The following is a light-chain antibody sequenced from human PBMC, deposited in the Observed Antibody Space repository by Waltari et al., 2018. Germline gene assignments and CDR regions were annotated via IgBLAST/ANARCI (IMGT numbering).Light chain of an antibody. V-gene: IGLV1-47*01. CDR3: AAWDDSLSGWV. CDR1: STNIGVHY. CDR2: RNN. Sequence: QSVLTQLPSASWTPGQGATISCSGRSTNIGVHYVYWYQQYPRPSPKLLIQRNNQLPSRVPDRFSGSKSGTSAFLVISGLRSEDEADYHCAAWDDSLSGWVFGGGTKVTVL. J-gene: IGLJ3*02.